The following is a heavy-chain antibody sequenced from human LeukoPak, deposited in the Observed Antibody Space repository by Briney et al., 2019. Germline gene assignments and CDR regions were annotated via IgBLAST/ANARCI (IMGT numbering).Heavy chain of an antibody. D-gene: IGHD6-13*01. CDR1: GGSISSSNW. CDR2: IYHSGST. Sequence: PSGTLSLTCAVSGGSISSSNWWSWVRQPPGKGLEWIGEIYHSGSTNYNPSLKSRVTISVDKSKNQFSLKLSSVTAADTAVYYCARAGGIAAAGPFDPWGQGTLVTVSS. CDR3: ARAGGIAAAGPFDP. J-gene: IGHJ5*02. V-gene: IGHV4-4*02.